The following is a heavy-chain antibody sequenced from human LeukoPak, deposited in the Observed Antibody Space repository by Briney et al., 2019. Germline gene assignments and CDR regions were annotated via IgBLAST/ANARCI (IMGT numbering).Heavy chain of an antibody. CDR2: ISSRSSYI. Sequence: PGGSLRLSCAASGFTFSSYSMNWVRQAPGKGLEWVSSISSRSSYIYYADSVKGRFTISRDNAKNSLYLQINSLRAEDTAVYYCARDSNYEYIWGSYWGQGTLVTVSS. CDR3: ARDSNYEYIWGSY. CDR1: GFTFSSYS. V-gene: IGHV3-21*01. J-gene: IGHJ4*02. D-gene: IGHD3-16*01.